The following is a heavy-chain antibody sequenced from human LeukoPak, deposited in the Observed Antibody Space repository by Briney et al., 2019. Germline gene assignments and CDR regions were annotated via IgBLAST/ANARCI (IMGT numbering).Heavy chain of an antibody. Sequence: PGGSLRLSCVASGFTFDDYAMHWVRQAPGKGLEWVSLISGDGGSTYYADSVKGRFTISRNNSKNSLYLQMNSLRTEDTALYYCAKDKGSGWNYYYYYMDVWGKGTTVTVPS. J-gene: IGHJ6*03. CDR2: ISGDGGST. D-gene: IGHD6-19*01. V-gene: IGHV3-43*02. CDR3: AKDKGSGWNYYYYYMDV. CDR1: GFTFDDYA.